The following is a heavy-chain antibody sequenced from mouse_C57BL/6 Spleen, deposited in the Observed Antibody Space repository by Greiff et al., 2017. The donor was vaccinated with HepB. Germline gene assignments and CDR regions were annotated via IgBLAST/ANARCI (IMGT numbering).Heavy chain of an antibody. Sequence: VQLQQSGPELVKPGASVKISCKASGYTFTDYYMNWVKQSHGKSLEWIGDINPNNGGTSYNQKFKGKATLTVDKSSSTAYMELRSLTTEDSAVYYCARRYYSSSFDYWGQGTTLTVSS. V-gene: IGHV1-26*01. CDR3: ARRYYSSSFDY. CDR1: GYTFTDYY. J-gene: IGHJ2*01. CDR2: INPNNGGT. D-gene: IGHD1-1*01.